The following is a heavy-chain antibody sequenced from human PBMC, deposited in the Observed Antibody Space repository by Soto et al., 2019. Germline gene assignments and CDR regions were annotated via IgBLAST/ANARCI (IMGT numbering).Heavy chain of an antibody. CDR2: INPSGGST. J-gene: IGHJ5*02. Sequence: VKDSCKASGYTFTSYGISWVRPAPGQGLEWMGIINPSGGSTSYAQKFQGRVTMTRDTSTSTVYMELSSLRYEDTAVYYCARDLPIAAAAAPDPWGQGTLVTVSS. CDR3: ARDLPIAAAAAPDP. CDR1: GYTFTSYG. V-gene: IGHV1-46*01. D-gene: IGHD6-13*01.